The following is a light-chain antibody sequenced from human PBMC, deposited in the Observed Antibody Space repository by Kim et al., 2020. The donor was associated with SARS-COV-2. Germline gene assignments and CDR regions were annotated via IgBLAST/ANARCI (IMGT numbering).Light chain of an antibody. CDR2: GAS. CDR1: QDISSN. J-gene: IGKJ1*01. Sequence: APVGERVTITCRASQDISSNVAWYQQKPGKVPKLLIYGASALHSGVPSRFSGSGSGTDFTLTISSLQPADVATYYCQKYNGAPWTFGQGTKVDIK. V-gene: IGKV1-27*01. CDR3: QKYNGAPWT.